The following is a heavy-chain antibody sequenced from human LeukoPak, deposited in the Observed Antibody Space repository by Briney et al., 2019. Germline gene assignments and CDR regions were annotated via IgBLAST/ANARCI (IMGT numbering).Heavy chain of an antibody. Sequence: PGGSLRLSCAASGFSFSNYAMSWVRQAPGKGLEWVSAINDSGGSTYYADSVKGRFTISRDNSKNTLYVQMNSLRVEDTAVYYCAKIAPWGAVTTTDGFDYWGQGTLVTVSP. CDR1: GFSFSNYA. CDR2: INDSGGST. V-gene: IGHV3-23*01. CDR3: AKIAPWGAVTTTDGFDY. D-gene: IGHD4-17*01. J-gene: IGHJ4*02.